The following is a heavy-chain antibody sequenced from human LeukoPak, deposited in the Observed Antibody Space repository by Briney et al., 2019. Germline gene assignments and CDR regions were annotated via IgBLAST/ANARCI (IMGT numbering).Heavy chain of an antibody. Sequence: PGRSLRLSCAASGFTFSSYGMHWVRQAPGKGLEWVAVISYDGSNKYYADSVKGRFTISRDNSKNTLYLQMNSLRAEDTAVYYCAKDVTLYGVKNYFDYWGQGTPVTVSS. D-gene: IGHD4-23*01. CDR1: GFTFSSYG. CDR3: AKDVTLYGVKNYFDY. J-gene: IGHJ4*02. V-gene: IGHV3-30*18. CDR2: ISYDGSNK.